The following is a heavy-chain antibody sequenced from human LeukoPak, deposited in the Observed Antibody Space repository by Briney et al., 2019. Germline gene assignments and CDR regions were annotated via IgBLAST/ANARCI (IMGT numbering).Heavy chain of an antibody. D-gene: IGHD6-13*01. CDR3: ARVLGSSWNSYFQH. J-gene: IGHJ1*01. Sequence: GGSLRLSCAASGFTFSDYYMSWIRQAPGKGLEWVSYISSSGSTIYYADSVKGRFTISRDNAKNSLYLQMNSLRAEDTAVYYCARVLGSSWNSYFQHWGQGTLVTVSS. CDR2: ISSSGSTI. CDR1: GFTFSDYY. V-gene: IGHV3-11*01.